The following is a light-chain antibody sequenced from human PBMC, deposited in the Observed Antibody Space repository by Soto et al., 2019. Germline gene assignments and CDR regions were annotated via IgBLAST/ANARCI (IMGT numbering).Light chain of an antibody. V-gene: IGKV3-15*01. J-gene: IGKJ4*01. Sequence: VLTQSTGTLSLSPGERFSLSCMASQDIRSHLAWYQQKPGQAPRLLIYGASTRATGIPARFSGSGSGTEFTLTISSLQSEDFAVYYCQQYNNWPLTFGGGTMVDIK. CDR1: QDIRSH. CDR3: QQYNNWPLT. CDR2: GAS.